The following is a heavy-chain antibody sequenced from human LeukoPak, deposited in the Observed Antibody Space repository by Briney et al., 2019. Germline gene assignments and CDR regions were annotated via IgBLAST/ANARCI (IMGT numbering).Heavy chain of an antibody. Sequence: PGGSLRLSCAASGFTSSSYWMSWVRQAPGKGLEWVANIKQDGSEKYYVDSVKGRFTISRDNAKNSLYLQMNSLRAEDTAVYYCASLSSSWATSYYYGMDVWGQGTTVTVSS. D-gene: IGHD6-13*01. CDR1: GFTSSSYW. V-gene: IGHV3-7*01. CDR3: ASLSSSWATSYYYGMDV. CDR2: IKQDGSEK. J-gene: IGHJ6*02.